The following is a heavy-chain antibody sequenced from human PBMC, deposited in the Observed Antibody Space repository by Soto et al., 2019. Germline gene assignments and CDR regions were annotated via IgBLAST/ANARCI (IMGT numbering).Heavy chain of an antibody. CDR2: ISAYNGNT. CDR3: ARDDVYSSSWYGRIFDY. D-gene: IGHD6-13*01. V-gene: IGHV1-18*01. J-gene: IGHJ4*02. Sequence: QVQLVQSGAEVKKPGASVKVSCNASGYTFTSYGISWVRQAPGQGLEWMGWISAYNGNTNYAQKLQGRVTMTTDTSTSTAYMELRSLRSDDTAVYYCARDDVYSSSWYGRIFDYWGQGTLVTVSS. CDR1: GYTFTSYG.